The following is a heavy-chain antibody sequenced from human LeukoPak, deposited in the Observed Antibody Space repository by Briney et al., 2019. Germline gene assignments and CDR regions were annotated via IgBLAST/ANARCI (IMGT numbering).Heavy chain of an antibody. Sequence: ASVKVSCKASGYTFISYAMNWVRQAPGQGFEWMGWITTETGNPTYAQGFTGQFVFSVDTSVNTAYLQISSLRTEDTAVYYCARGGYYGGSGTYGFFDYWGQGSLVTVSS. V-gene: IGHV7-4-1*02. CDR1: GYTFISYA. CDR2: ITTETGNP. CDR3: ARGGYYGGSGTYGFFDY. D-gene: IGHD3-10*01. J-gene: IGHJ4*02.